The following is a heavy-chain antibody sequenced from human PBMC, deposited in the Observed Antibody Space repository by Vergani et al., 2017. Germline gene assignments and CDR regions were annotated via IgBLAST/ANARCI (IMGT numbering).Heavy chain of an antibody. J-gene: IGHJ4*02. Sequence: QVQLVESGGGLVKPGGSLRLSCAASGFSFSDHYMTWIRQAPGKGLEWVSYISNSGNTIEYADSVKGRFSISRDNAKSSLFLQMDSLRAEDTAVYYCARQSRDVFCTNGVCPLGYWGQGALVTVSS. CDR3: ARQSRDVFCTNGVCPLGY. D-gene: IGHD2-8*01. V-gene: IGHV3-11*01. CDR1: GFSFSDHY. CDR2: ISNSGNTI.